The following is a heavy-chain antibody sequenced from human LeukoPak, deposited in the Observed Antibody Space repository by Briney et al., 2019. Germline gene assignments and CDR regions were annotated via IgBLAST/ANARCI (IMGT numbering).Heavy chain of an antibody. CDR2: IKSDGST. CDR1: GFTFSSYW. CDR3: ARTPYSGSYYNHWFDS. D-gene: IGHD3-10*01. J-gene: IGHJ5*01. V-gene: IGHV3-74*01. Sequence: GGSLRLSCAPSGFTFSSYWMDCVRPPPGEGLAWVSRIKSDGSTTYAESVKGRFAFSRDNAKNTLYLQMDSLRAEDTAVYYCARTPYSGSYYNHWFDSWGQGTLVTVSS.